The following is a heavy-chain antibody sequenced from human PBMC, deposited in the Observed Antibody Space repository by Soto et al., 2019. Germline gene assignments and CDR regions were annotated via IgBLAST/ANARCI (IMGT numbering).Heavy chain of an antibody. Sequence: PSETLSLTCAVSGYSISSGYYWGWIRQPPGKGLEWIGSIYHSGSTYYNPSLKSRVTISVDTSKNQFSLKLSSVTAADTAVYYCARVNKSAFDIWGQGTMVT. V-gene: IGHV4-38-2*01. CDR2: IYHSGST. J-gene: IGHJ3*02. CDR1: GYSISSGYY. CDR3: ARVNKSAFDI.